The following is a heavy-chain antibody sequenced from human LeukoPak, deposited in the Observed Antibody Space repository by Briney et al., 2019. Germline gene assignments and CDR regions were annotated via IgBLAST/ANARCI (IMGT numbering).Heavy chain of an antibody. Sequence: SETLSLTCTVSGGSIKDTAFHWGWVRQPPGKEPQWIGSVYHSGNVYYNPSLKSRVTISVDMSKNQFYLQLRSVTAADTAVFYCSRVDYINYYTDVWGNGTTVIVS. J-gene: IGHJ6*03. CDR1: GGSIKDTAFH. V-gene: IGHV4-39*01. CDR2: VYHSGNV. D-gene: IGHD3-16*01. CDR3: SRVDYINYYTDV.